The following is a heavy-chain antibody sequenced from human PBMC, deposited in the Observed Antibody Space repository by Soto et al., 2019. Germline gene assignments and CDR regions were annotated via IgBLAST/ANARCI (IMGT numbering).Heavy chain of an antibody. D-gene: IGHD6-13*01. CDR2: INHSGST. J-gene: IGHJ6*02. CDR1: GGSFSGYY. V-gene: IGHV4-34*01. CDR3: AREGIAAANGGFWYYYSGMDV. Sequence: PSETLSLTCAVYGGSFSGYYWSWIRQPPGKGLEWIEEINHSGSTNYNPSLKSRVTISVDTSKNQFSLKLSSVTAADTAVYYCAREGIAAANGGFWYYYSGMDVWGQGTTVTVS.